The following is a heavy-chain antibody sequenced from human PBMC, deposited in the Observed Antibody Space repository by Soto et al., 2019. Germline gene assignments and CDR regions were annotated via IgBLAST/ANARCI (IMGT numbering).Heavy chain of an antibody. D-gene: IGHD2-2*01. CDR3: ARDIVVVPAAHFDY. J-gene: IGHJ4*02. V-gene: IGHV7-4-1*02. CDR1: GYTFTSYA. Sequence: ASVKVSCKASGYTFTSYAMNWVRQAPGQGLEWMGWINTNTGNPTYAQGFTGRFVFSLDTSVSTAYLQISSLKAEDTAVYYCARDIVVVPAAHFDYLGQGTLVTVSS. CDR2: INTNTGNP.